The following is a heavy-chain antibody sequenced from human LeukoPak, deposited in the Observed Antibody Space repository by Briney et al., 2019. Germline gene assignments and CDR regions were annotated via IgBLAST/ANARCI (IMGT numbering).Heavy chain of an antibody. D-gene: IGHD3-22*01. V-gene: IGHV1-2*04. Sequence: GSSVKVSCKASGGTFSSYAISWVRQAPGQGLEWMGWINPNSGGTNYAQKFQGWVTMTRDTSISTAYMELSRLRSDDTAVYYCARVPYYYDSSGYYPFDYWGQGTLVTVSS. J-gene: IGHJ4*02. CDR1: GGTFSSYA. CDR2: INPNSGGT. CDR3: ARVPYYYDSSGYYPFDY.